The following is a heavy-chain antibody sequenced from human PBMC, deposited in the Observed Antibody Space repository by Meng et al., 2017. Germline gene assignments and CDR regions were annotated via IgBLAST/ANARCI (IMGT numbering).Heavy chain of an antibody. CDR3: ARHVGDFVYSSGSYGVPDV. J-gene: IGHJ6*02. D-gene: IGHD3-10*01. CDR2: IYPGDSDT. Sequence: GESLKISCKGSGYSFTSYWIGWVRQMPGKGLEWMGIIYPGDSDTRYSPSFKGQVTISADKSISTAYLQWSSLKASDTAMYYCARHVGDFVYSSGSYGVPDVWGQGTTVTVSS. CDR1: GYSFTSYW. V-gene: IGHV5-51*01.